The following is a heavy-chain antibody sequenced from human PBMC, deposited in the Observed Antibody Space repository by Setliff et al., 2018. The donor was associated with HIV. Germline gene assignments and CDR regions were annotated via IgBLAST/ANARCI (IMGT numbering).Heavy chain of an antibody. V-gene: IGHV1-69*13. CDR2: MNPIFGTA. Sequence: SVKVSCKASGDTFTNYDTNWVRQATGQGLEWMGRMNPIFGTANYAQKFLGRVTITADESTNTAYMELNSLRSEDTAVYYCARGVHGYSYNWLDPWGQGTLVTVSS. D-gene: IGHD4-4*01. CDR1: GDTFTNYD. J-gene: IGHJ5*02. CDR3: ARGVHGYSYNWLDP.